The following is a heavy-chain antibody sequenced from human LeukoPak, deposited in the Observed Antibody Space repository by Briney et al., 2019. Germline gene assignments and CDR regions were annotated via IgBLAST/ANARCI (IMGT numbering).Heavy chain of an antibody. V-gene: IGHV3-48*04. J-gene: IGHJ6*03. D-gene: IGHD2-21*02. Sequence: PGGSLRLSCAASGFTFSSYSMNWVRQAPGKGLEGVSYISSSSTIYYSDSVKGRFTISRDNAKNSLYLQMNSLRAEDTAVYYCARGLTPYYYYYMDVWGKGTTVTVSS. CDR1: GFTFSSYS. CDR2: ISSSSTI. CDR3: ARGLTPYYYYYMDV.